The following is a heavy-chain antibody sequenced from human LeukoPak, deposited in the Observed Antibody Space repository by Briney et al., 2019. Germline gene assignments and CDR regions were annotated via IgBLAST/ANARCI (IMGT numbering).Heavy chain of an antibody. CDR2: IYPGDSET. CDR1: GYSFTNYW. V-gene: IGHV5-51*01. CDR3: ARRSTIFYGMDV. Sequence: ESLKISCKGSGYSFTNYWIGWVRQMPGKGLEWMGIIYPGDSETRYSPSFQGQVTISADKSISSVYLQWSSLKASDTATYYCARRSTIFYGMDVWGQGTTVTVSS. J-gene: IGHJ6*02. D-gene: IGHD3-3*01.